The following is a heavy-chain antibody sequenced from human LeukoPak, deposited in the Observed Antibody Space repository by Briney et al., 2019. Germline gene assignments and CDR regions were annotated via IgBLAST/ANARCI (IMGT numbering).Heavy chain of an antibody. Sequence: SETLSLTCTVSGGSISSSSYYWGWIRQPPGKGLEWIGSIYYSGSTNYNPSLKSRVTISVDTSKNQFSLKLSSVTAADTAVYYCARDIYGEMATFYYFDYWGQGTLVTVSS. CDR3: ARDIYGEMATFYYFDY. CDR1: GGSISSSSYY. V-gene: IGHV4-39*07. CDR2: IYYSGST. D-gene: IGHD5-24*01. J-gene: IGHJ4*02.